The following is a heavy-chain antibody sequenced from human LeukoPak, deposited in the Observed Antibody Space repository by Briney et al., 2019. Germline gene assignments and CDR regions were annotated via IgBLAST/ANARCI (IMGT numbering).Heavy chain of an antibody. V-gene: IGHV4-34*01. CDR1: GGSFSGYY. CDR3: ARRPRLLWFGELYGDYFDY. Sequence: PSETLSLTCAVYGGSFSGYYWGWIRQPPGKGLEWIGEINHSGSTNYNPSLKSRVTISVDTSKNQFSLKLSSVTAADTAVYYCARRPRLLWFGELYGDYFDYWGQGTLVTVSS. D-gene: IGHD3-10*01. CDR2: INHSGST. J-gene: IGHJ4*02.